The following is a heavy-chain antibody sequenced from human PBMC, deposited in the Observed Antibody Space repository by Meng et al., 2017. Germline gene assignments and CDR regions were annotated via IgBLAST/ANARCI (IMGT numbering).Heavy chain of an antibody. Sequence: ASVKVSCKASGGTFSSYAISWVRQAPGQGLEWMGRINPNSGGTNYAQKFQGRVTMTRDTSISTAYMELSRLRSDDTAVYYCARESVGGSSWYHVPYYYYGMDVWGQGTTVTVSS. CDR3: ARESVGGSSWYHVPYYYYGMDV. J-gene: IGHJ6*02. CDR2: INPNSGGT. D-gene: IGHD6-13*01. V-gene: IGHV1-2*06. CDR1: GGTFSSYA.